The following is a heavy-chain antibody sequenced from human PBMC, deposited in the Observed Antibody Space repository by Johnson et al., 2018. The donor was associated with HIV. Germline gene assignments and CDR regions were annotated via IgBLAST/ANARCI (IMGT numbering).Heavy chain of an antibody. CDR1: GFTFDDYA. CDR2: ISWNSGSI. D-gene: IGHD6-19*01. CDR3: AKVWAVAGRGTHDAFDI. J-gene: IGHJ3*02. Sequence: QLVESGGGLVQPGRSLRLSCAASGFTFDDYAMHWVRQAPGKGLEWVSGISWNSGSIGYADSVKGRFTISRDNAKNSLYLQMNSLRAEDTALYYCAKVWAVAGRGTHDAFDIWGQGTMVTVSS. V-gene: IGHV3-9*01.